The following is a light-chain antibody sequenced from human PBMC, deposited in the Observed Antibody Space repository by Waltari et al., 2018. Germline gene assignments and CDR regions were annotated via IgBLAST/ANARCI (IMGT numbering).Light chain of an antibody. J-gene: IGKJ3*01. Sequence: IQMTQSPSTVYASVGARVTITCRASQSISRWVAWYQQKPGKAPKPLTHKASSLQSGGPSRFSGSGSGTEFTLNITSLQPDDFATYYCQHYNSFSALFTFGPGTQVDIK. CDR1: QSISRW. CDR2: KAS. V-gene: IGKV1-5*03. CDR3: QHYNSFSALFT.